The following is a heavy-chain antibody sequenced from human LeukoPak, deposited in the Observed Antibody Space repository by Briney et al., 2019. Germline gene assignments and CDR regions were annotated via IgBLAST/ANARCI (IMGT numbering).Heavy chain of an antibody. CDR2: IYPGDSDT. CDR1: GYRFTSYW. V-gene: IGHV5-51*01. Sequence: RGGSLKISCKGSGYRFTSYWIGWVGQLPGKGLEWMGIIYPGDSDTRYSPSFQGQVTISANKSISTPYLQWSSLKASDTAMYYCVWFGDYYYDKTITGPPYYWGQGTLVTVSS. D-gene: IGHD3-10*01. CDR3: VWFGDYYYDKTITGPPYY. J-gene: IGHJ4*02.